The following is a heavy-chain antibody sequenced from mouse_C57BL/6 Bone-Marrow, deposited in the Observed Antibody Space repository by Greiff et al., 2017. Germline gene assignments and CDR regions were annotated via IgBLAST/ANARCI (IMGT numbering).Heavy chain of an antibody. Sequence: QVQLQQPGAELVKPGASVKLSCKASGYTFTSYWMHWVKQRPGQGLEWIGMIHPTSGSTNYNEKFKSKATLTVDKSSSTAYMQLSSLTSEDSAVYYGARWYYSDYEWFDDWGQGTTLTVSS. D-gene: IGHD2-13*01. CDR2: IHPTSGST. V-gene: IGHV1-64*01. J-gene: IGHJ2*01. CDR1: GYTFTSYW. CDR3: ARWYYSDYEWFDD.